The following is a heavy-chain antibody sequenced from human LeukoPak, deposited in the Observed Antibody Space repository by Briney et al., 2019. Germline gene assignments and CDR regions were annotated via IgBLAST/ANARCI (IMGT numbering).Heavy chain of an antibody. CDR2: IYYSGST. V-gene: IGHV4-59*01. CDR1: GGSISSYY. D-gene: IGHD4-17*01. Sequence: NPSETLSLTCTVSGGSISSYYWSWIRQPPGKGLEWIGYIYYSGSTNYNPSLKSRVTISVDTSKNQFSLKLSSVTVADTAVYYCASSYYGDYEDGWFDPWGQGTLVTVS. CDR3: ASSYYGDYEDGWFDP. J-gene: IGHJ5*02.